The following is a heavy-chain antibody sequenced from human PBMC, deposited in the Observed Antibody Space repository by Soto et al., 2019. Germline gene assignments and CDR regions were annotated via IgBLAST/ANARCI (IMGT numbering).Heavy chain of an antibody. CDR3: ARAGPVAGNHAFDI. V-gene: IGHV1-69*06. D-gene: IGHD6-19*01. J-gene: IGHJ3*02. CDR1: GGSFSSYA. Sequence: QVQLVQSGAEVKKPGSSVKVSCKASGGSFSSYAISWVRQAPVQGLEWMGGIIPIFGTATYAQKFPGRVTIIADKSTSTAYMELSSLRSEDTAVYYCARAGPVAGNHAFDIWGQGTLVTVSS. CDR2: IIPIFGTA.